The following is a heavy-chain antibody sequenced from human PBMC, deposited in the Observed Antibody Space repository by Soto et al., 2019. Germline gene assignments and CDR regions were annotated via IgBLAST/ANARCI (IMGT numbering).Heavy chain of an antibody. J-gene: IGHJ6*02. CDR1: GGSISSYY. CDR3: ARRPYYYGMDV. CDR2: IYYSGST. Sequence: SETLSLTCTVSGGSISSYYWSWIRQPPGKGLEWIGYIYYSGSTNYNPSLKSRVTISVDTSKNQFSLKLSSVTAADTAVYYCARRPYYYGMDVWGQGTTVTV. V-gene: IGHV4-59*01.